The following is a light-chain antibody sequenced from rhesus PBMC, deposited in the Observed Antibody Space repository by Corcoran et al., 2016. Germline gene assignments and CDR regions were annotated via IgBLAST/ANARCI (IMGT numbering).Light chain of an antibody. CDR2: AAS. Sequence: DIQMTQSPSALSASVGDRVTISCRASQNIYSNLAWYQQKPGKTPKLLIYAASSLQTGIPPRFSGSGSGTDFTLTISSLQPEDSAAYYCQHYYDNPYSFGQGTKVEIK. V-gene: IGKV1S12*01. CDR3: QHYYDNPYS. J-gene: IGKJ2*01. CDR1: QNIYSN.